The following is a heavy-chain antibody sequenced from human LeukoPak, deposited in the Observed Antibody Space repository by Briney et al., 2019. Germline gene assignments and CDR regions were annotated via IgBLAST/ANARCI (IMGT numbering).Heavy chain of an antibody. CDR3: ARGAPGY. V-gene: IGHV4-34*01. Sequence: PSETLSLTCAVYGGSFNGYSWTWIRQSPGKGLEWIGEINHSGSTNYNPSLKSRVTISIDTSKNQFPLKMSSVTAADTAVYYCARGAPGYWGQGTLVTVSS. J-gene: IGHJ4*02. CDR1: GGSFNGYS. CDR2: INHSGST.